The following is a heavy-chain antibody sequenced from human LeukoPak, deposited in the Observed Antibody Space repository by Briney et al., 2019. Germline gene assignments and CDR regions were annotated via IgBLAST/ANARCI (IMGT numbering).Heavy chain of an antibody. V-gene: IGHV4-61*02. CDR2: IYTSGST. Sequence: MPSQTLSLTCTVSGGSISSGSYYWSWIRQPAGKGLEWIGRIYTSGSTNYNPSLKSRVIISYTSKNQFSLKLNSVTAADTAVYYCARVDGSCSGGSCPSGNWFDPWGQGTLVTVSS. CDR1: GGSISSGSYY. CDR3: ARVDGSCSGGSCPSGNWFDP. D-gene: IGHD2-15*01. J-gene: IGHJ5*02.